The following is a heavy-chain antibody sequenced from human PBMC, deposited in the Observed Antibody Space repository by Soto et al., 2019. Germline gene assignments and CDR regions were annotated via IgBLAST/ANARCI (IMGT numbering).Heavy chain of an antibody. D-gene: IGHD5-12*01. Sequence: EVQLLESGGGVVQPGGSLRLSCEASGFSFSGYVISWVRQAPGKGMEWVSVIGFSGGSRFYADSVKGRFTVSRDISKNTVYLQMNSLRAEDTAVYYCAKSQDEMATNSMVDLWGQGTLVTVSS. CDR2: IGFSGGSR. J-gene: IGHJ5*02. CDR1: GFSFSGYV. CDR3: AKSQDEMATNSMVDL. V-gene: IGHV3-23*01.